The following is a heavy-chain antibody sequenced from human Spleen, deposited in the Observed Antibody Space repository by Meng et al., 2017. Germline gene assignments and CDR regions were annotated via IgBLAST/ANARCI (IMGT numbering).Heavy chain of an antibody. CDR3: ARIYYYVSGSFLQYYFDS. CDR1: GYTFTGYY. D-gene: IGHD3-10*01. CDR2: INPNSGGT. V-gene: IGHV1-2*02. Sequence: ASVKVSCKASGYTFTGYYMHWVRQAPGQGLEWMGWINPNSGGTNYAQKFQGRVTMTRDTSISTAYMELSRLRSDDTAVYYCARIYYYVSGSFLQYYFDSWGQGTLVTVSS. J-gene: IGHJ4*02.